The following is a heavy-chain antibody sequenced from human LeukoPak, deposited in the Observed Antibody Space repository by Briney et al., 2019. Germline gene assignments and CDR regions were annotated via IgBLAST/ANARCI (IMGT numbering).Heavy chain of an antibody. D-gene: IGHD3-22*01. J-gene: IGHJ4*02. Sequence: SETLSLTCAVYGGSFSGYYWSWIRQPPGKGLEWIGEINHSGSTNYNPSLKSRVTISVDTSKNQFSLKLSPVTAADTAVYYCARTDSSGYYYVIDYWGQGTLVTVSS. CDR1: GGSFSGYY. CDR3: ARTDSSGYYYVIDY. CDR2: INHSGST. V-gene: IGHV4-34*01.